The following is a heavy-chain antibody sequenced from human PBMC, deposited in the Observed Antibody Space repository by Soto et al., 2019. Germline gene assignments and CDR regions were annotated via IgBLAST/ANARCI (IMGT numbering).Heavy chain of an antibody. D-gene: IGHD5-18*01. CDR3: ARHEWTQLWLVTDY. J-gene: IGHJ4*02. CDR1: GDSITSSNYY. V-gene: IGHV4-39*01. Sequence: KSSETLSLTCTVSGDSITSSNYYWGWIRQPPGKGLEWIGTIYYSGSSYYNSSLKSRVTISVDMSKNQFSLNLNSVTAADTAVYYCARHEWTQLWLVTDYWGQGTLVTVSS. CDR2: IYYSGSS.